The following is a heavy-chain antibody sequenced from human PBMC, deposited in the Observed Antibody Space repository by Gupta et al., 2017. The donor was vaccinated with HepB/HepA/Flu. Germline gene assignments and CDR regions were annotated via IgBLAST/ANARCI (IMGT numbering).Heavy chain of an antibody. CDR2: IIPILGIA. CDR3: ARGFLEWLNYYYYGMDV. D-gene: IGHD3-3*01. V-gene: IGHV1-69*04. Sequence: QVQLVQSGAEVKKPGSSVKVSCKASGGTFSSYAISWVRQAPGQGLEWMGRIIPILGIANYAQKFQGRVTITADKSTSTAYMELSSLRSEDTAVYYCARGFLEWLNYYYYGMDVWGQGTTVTVSS. J-gene: IGHJ6*02. CDR1: GGTFSSYA.